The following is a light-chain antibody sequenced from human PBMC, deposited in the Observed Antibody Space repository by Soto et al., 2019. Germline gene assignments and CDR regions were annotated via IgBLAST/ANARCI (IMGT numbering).Light chain of an antibody. J-gene: IGKJ1*01. CDR2: GAS. V-gene: IGKV3-15*01. CDR3: QQYNNWPTRAWT. CDR1: QSVSSN. Sequence: EIVMTQSPATLSVSPGERATLSCRASQSVSSNLAWYQQKPGQAPRLLIYGASTRATGIPARFSGSGSGTEFTLTISGLQAEDFAVYSCQQYNNWPTRAWTFAQGTKVEIK.